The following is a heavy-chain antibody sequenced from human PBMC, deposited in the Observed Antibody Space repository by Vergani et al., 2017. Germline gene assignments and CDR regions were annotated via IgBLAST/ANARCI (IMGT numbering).Heavy chain of an antibody. CDR2: ISSSSSTI. CDR1: GFTFSSYS. D-gene: IGHD1-1*01. CDR3: ARDSTTGTGYYGMDV. V-gene: IGHV3-48*04. J-gene: IGHJ6*02. Sequence: EVQLVESGGGLVQPGGSLRLSCAASGFTFSSYSMNWVRQAPGKGLEWVSYISSSSSTIYYADSVKGRFTISRDNAKNSLYLQMNSLRAEDKAVYYCARDSTTGTGYYGMDVWGQGTTVTVSS.